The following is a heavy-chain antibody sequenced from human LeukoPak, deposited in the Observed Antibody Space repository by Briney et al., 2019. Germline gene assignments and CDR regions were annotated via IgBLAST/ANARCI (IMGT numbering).Heavy chain of an antibody. V-gene: IGHV1-18*01. CDR3: ARDHFGFDYSSPGY. J-gene: IGHJ4*02. Sequence: ASVKVSCKASGYTFTSYGISWVRQAPGQGLEWMGWISAHNGNTNYAQKLQGRVTMTTDTSTSTAYMELRSLRSDDTAVYYCARDHFGFDYSSPGYWGQGTLVTVSS. CDR1: GYTFTSYG. D-gene: IGHD6-13*01. CDR2: ISAHNGNT.